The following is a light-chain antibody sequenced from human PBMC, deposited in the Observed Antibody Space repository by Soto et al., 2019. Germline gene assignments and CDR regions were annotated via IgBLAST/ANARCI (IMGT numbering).Light chain of an antibody. V-gene: IGLV2-14*03. J-gene: IGLJ1*01. CDR1: SSDVGGYNY. Sequence: LTQPASVSGSPGQSITISCTGTSSDVGGYNYVSWYQHHPGKAPKLMIFDVSSRPSGVSNRFSGSKSGNTASLTISGLQPEDEADYYCSSYTTSNTRQIVFGTGTKVTVL. CDR2: DVS. CDR3: SSYTTSNTRQIV.